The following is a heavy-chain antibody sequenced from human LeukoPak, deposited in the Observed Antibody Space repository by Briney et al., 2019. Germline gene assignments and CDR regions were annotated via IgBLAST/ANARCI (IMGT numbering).Heavy chain of an antibody. CDR1: SDSIRSNNR. CDR3: VRVPFAFYGMEV. D-gene: IGHD4/OR15-4a*01. J-gene: IGHJ6*04. V-gene: IGHV4-4*02. Sequence: PSETLPLTCAVSSDSIRSNNRWSWVRQPPGKGLEWIGEIYHSGSTNYNPSLKSRVTISADTSKNQLSLKLSSVTAADTAVYYCVRVPFAFYGMEVWGKGTTVSVSS. CDR2: IYHSGST.